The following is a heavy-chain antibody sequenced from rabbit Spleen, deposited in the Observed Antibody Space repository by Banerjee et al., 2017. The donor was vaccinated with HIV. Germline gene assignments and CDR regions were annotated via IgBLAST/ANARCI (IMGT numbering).Heavy chain of an antibody. J-gene: IGHJ6*01. CDR1: GFSFSNKAV. CDR2: IDAGSSDFT. D-gene: IGHD1-1*01. CDR3: ARDSSSSFSSYGMDL. V-gene: IGHV1S45*01. Sequence: LEESGGGLVQPEGSLALSCTASGFSFSNKAVMCWVRQAPGKGLEWIACIDAGSSDFTYHANWAKGRFTISKTSSTTVTLQATSLTVADTATYFCARDSSSSFSSYGMDLWGPGTLVTVS.